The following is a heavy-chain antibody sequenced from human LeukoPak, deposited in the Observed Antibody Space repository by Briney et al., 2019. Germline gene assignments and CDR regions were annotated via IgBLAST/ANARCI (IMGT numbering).Heavy chain of an antibody. V-gene: IGHV3-21*01. D-gene: IGHD2-2*01. CDR1: GFTFSSYS. J-gene: IGHJ4*02. Sequence: KTWGSLRLSCAASGFTFSSYSMNWVRQAPGKGLKWVSSISTSSSYIYYADSVKGRFTVSRDNATNSLYLQMNSLRAEDTAVYYCARLSLYCSSTSCYFDYWGQGTLVTVSS. CDR2: ISTSSSYI. CDR3: ARLSLYCSSTSCYFDY.